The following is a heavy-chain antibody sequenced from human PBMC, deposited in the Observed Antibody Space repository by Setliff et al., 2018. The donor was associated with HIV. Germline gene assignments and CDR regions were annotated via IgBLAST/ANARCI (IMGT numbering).Heavy chain of an antibody. CDR3: TRLMPNWDYFDY. V-gene: IGHV4-61*09. D-gene: IGHD2-2*01. CDR2: IYTSGST. CDR1: GGSISSGSYY. J-gene: IGHJ4*02. Sequence: SETLSLTCTVSGGSISSGSYYWSWIRQPAGKGLEWIGHIYTSGSTNYNPSLKSRVTISLDTSKNQFSLKLSSVTAADTAVYYCTRLMPNWDYFDYWGQGTQVTVSS.